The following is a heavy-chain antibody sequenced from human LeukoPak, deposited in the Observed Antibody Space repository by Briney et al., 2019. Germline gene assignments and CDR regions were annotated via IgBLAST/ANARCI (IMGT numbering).Heavy chain of an antibody. J-gene: IGHJ6*02. Sequence: SGTLSLTCAVSGGSISSSNWWSWVRQPPGQGLEWIGEIYHSGSTNYNPSLKSRVTISVDKSKNQFSLKLSSVTTADTAVYYCARVVVVVPAALIYYYGMDVWGQGTTVTVSS. CDR3: ARVVVVVPAALIYYYGMDV. D-gene: IGHD2-2*01. CDR1: GGSISSSNW. V-gene: IGHV4-4*02. CDR2: IYHSGST.